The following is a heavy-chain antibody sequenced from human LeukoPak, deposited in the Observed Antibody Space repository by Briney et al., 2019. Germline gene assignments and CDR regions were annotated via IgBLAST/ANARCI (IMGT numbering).Heavy chain of an antibody. CDR1: GFTFSSYA. V-gene: IGHV3-23*01. J-gene: IGHJ4*02. CDR2: ISGSGGST. D-gene: IGHD3-22*01. CDR3: AKYYYDSSGYPGFDY. Sequence: PGGSLRLSCAASGFTFSSYAMSWVRQAPGKGLEWVSAISGSGGSTYYADSVKGRFTISRDNSKNTLYLQMNSLRAEDTAVYYCAKYYYDSSGYPGFDYWGQGTLVTVSS.